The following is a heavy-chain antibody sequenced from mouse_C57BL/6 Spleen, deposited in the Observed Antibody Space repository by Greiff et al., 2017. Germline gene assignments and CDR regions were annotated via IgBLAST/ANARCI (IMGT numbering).Heavy chain of an antibody. CDR3: TKTTVVATPFDY. V-gene: IGHV1-5*01. CDR2: IYPGNSDT. CDR1: GYTFTSYW. D-gene: IGHD1-1*01. Sequence: EVQLQQSGTVLARPGASVKMSCKTSGYTFTSYWMHWVKQRPGQGLEWIGAIYPGNSDTSYNQKFKGKAKLTAVTSASTAYMELSSLTNEDSAVYYCTKTTVVATPFDYWGQGTTLTVSS. J-gene: IGHJ2*01.